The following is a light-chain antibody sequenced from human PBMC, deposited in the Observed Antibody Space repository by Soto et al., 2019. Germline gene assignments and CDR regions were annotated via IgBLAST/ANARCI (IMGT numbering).Light chain of an antibody. CDR2: AAS. V-gene: IGKV1-39*01. Sequence: IKMYNSPSSLSAAMGNRVTMPSPASQSIATYLNWYQQKPGKAPNLLIYAASTLQSGVPSRFSGSGSGTDFTLTISSLQPEDLVIYYCQQSSRTPPACGQGTRLEIK. J-gene: IGKJ5*01. CDR1: QSIATY. CDR3: QQSSRTPPA.